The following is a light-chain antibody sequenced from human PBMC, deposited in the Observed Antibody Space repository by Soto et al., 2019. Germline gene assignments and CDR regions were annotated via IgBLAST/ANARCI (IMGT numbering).Light chain of an antibody. CDR3: QQSYSTPWT. V-gene: IGKV1-39*01. Sequence: DIQMTQSPSSLSASVGDRVTIACRATQGVAKYVNWYQQQPGKAPKLLISTVSKLESGVPSRFTGSASATDFTLTISSLQPEDFATYYCQQSYSTPWTFGQGTKVEIK. CDR2: TVS. J-gene: IGKJ1*01. CDR1: QGVAKY.